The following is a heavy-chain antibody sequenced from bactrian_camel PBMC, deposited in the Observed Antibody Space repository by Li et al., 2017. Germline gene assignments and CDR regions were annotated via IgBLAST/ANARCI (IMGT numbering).Heavy chain of an antibody. Sequence: QVQLVESGGGLVQPGGSLRLSCVASGDTIGRYCMGWFRQIPDKEREGVAGIESDGSTSYAGSVKGRFTVSQDSAKNILYLQMHNLKPEDTTMYQCMTRVKFDGLCTSWWKNWGKGTQVTVS. V-gene: IGHV3S9*01. CDR1: GDTIGRYC. CDR2: IESDGST. J-gene: IGHJ4*01. D-gene: IGHD7*01. CDR3: MTRVKFDGLCTSWWKN.